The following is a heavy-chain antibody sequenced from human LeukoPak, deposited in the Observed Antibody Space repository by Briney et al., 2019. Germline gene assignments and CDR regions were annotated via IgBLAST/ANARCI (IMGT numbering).Heavy chain of an antibody. CDR2: IYHSGST. V-gene: IGHV4-38-2*02. J-gene: IGHJ5*02. Sequence: SETLSLTCTVSGYSISSGYYWGWIRQPPGKGLEWIGSIYHSGSTYYNPSLKSRVTISVDTSKNQLSLKLSSVTAADTAVYYCARDRRITIFGVVISWFDPWGQGTLVTVSS. D-gene: IGHD3-3*01. CDR1: GYSISSGYY. CDR3: ARDRRITIFGVVISWFDP.